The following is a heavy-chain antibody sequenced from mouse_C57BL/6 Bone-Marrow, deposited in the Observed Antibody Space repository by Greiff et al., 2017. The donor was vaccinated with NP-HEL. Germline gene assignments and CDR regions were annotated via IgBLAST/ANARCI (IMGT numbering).Heavy chain of an antibody. Sequence: QVQLKQSGAELARPGASVKLSCKASGYTFTSYGISWVKQRTGQGLEWIGEIYPRSGNTYYNEKFKGKATLTVDKSSSTAYMELRSLTSEDSAVYFCARAYGSRLYWYFDDWGTGTTVTVSS. CDR2: IYPRSGNT. CDR1: GYTFTSYG. V-gene: IGHV1-81*01. J-gene: IGHJ1*03. D-gene: IGHD1-1*01. CDR3: ARAYGSRLYWYFDD.